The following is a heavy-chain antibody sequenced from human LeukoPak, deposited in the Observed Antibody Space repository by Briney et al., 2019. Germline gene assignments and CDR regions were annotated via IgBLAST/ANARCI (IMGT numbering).Heavy chain of an antibody. Sequence: PGGSLRLSCAASGFTFSSYGMHWVRQAPGKGLEWVAFIRYDGSNKYYADSVKGRFTISRDNSKNTLYLQMNSLKAEDAAVYYCTTDLGDYGDYIRCWGQGTLVTVSS. V-gene: IGHV3-30*02. CDR2: IRYDGSNK. CDR3: TTDLGDYGDYIRC. J-gene: IGHJ4*02. D-gene: IGHD4-17*01. CDR1: GFTFSSYG.